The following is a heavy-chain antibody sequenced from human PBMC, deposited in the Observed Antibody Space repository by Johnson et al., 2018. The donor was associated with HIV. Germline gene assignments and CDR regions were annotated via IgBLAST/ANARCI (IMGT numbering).Heavy chain of an antibody. Sequence: VQLVESGGGLVKPGGSLRLSCVASGFTFSDYYMTWISQAPGKGLVWVSRINSDGSSTSYADSVKGRFTISRDNAKNTLYLQMNSLKTEDTAVYYCTTDPWWNGYHAFDIWGQGTMVTVSS. CDR3: TTDPWWNGYHAFDI. CDR1: GFTFSDYY. CDR2: INSDGSST. V-gene: IGHV3-74*01. D-gene: IGHD1-1*01. J-gene: IGHJ3*02.